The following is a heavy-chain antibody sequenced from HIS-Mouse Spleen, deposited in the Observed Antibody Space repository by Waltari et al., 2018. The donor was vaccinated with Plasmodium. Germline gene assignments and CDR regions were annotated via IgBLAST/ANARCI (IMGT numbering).Heavy chain of an antibody. V-gene: IGHV3-30-3*01. Sequence: QVQLVESGGGVVQPGRSLRLSCAASGFTFSSYAMHWVRQAPGKGREWVAVISNDGSNKYYADSVKGRFTISRDNSKNTRYLQMNSLRAEDTAVYYCAREGGYCSGGSCYSGQGFDIWGQGTMVTVSS. D-gene: IGHD2-15*01. CDR1: GFTFSSYA. J-gene: IGHJ3*02. CDR2: ISNDGSNK. CDR3: AREGGYCSGGSCYSGQGFDI.